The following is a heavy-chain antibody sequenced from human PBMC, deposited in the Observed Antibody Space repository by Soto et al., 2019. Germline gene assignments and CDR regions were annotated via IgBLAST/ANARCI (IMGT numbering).Heavy chain of an antibody. CDR1: GGSFTSNNW. CDR3: ASRDPGTSVDY. J-gene: IGHJ4*02. V-gene: IGHV4-4*02. CDR2: IYRTGST. D-gene: IGHD1-7*01. Sequence: PSETLSLTCAVSGGSFTSNNWWTWVRQPPGQGLEWIGEIYRTGSTNYNPSLKSRVTISLDKSENQFSLKVTSLTAADTAVYYCASRDPGTSVDYWGQGTLVTVSS.